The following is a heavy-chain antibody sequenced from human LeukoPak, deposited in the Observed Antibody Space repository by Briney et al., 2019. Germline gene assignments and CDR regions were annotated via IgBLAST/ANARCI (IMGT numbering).Heavy chain of an antibody. V-gene: IGHV3-53*01. J-gene: IGHJ5*02. CDR2: IYIVGST. Sequence: GRSLRLSCAASGFTFSSYEMNWVRQAPGKGLEWVSVIYIVGSTYYADSVKGRFTISRDNSKNTLYLQMNSLRADDTAVYYCARWSKGFGSWGQGTLVTVSS. CDR3: ARWSKGFGS. D-gene: IGHD3-16*01. CDR1: GFTFSSYE.